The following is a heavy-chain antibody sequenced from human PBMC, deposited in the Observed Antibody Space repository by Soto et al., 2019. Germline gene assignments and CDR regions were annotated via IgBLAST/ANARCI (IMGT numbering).Heavy chain of an antibody. D-gene: IGHD4-4*01. CDR2: IYYTGST. Sequence: SETLSLTCTVSSGSISTYYWSWIRQPPGKGLEWIGYIYYTGSTNYNPSLKTRVAISIDTSKNQFSLKLSSVTAADTAVYYCARGSDYSENWFDPWGQGTLVTVSS. CDR1: SGSISTYY. CDR3: ARGSDYSENWFDP. V-gene: IGHV4-59*08. J-gene: IGHJ5*02.